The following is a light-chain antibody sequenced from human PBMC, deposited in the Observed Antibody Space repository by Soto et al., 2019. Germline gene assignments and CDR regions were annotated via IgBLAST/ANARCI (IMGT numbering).Light chain of an antibody. CDR2: GAS. V-gene: IGKV3-20*01. Sequence: EIVLTQSPGTLSLSPGERATLSCRASQSVSNSYLAWYQQRPGQAPRLLIYGASTRATGIPDRFSGSGSETDFTLTIARLEPVDFAVYYCQQYGSSSSWTFGQGTNVEIK. CDR1: QSVSNSY. J-gene: IGKJ1*01. CDR3: QQYGSSSSWT.